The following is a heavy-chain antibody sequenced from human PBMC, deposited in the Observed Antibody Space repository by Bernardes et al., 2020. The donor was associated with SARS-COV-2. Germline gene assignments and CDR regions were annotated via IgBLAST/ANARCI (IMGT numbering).Heavy chain of an antibody. CDR3: ARGGAIVVVVAATRKLRWFDP. CDR2: INHTGST. CDR1: GVSFSGYY. V-gene: IGHV4-34*01. J-gene: IGHJ5*01. D-gene: IGHD2-15*01. Sequence: SESLHLTCAASGVSFSGYYLSWIRQPPGKGLEWIGGINHTGSTYYKPSLKSRVTISVDTSKNQFSLKLNPVTAADTAVYYCARGGAIVVVVAATRKLRWFDPWGQGTLVTVSS.